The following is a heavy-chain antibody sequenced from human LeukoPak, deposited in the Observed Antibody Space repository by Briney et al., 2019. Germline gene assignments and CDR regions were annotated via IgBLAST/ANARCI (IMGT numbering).Heavy chain of an antibody. CDR2: ISGSGGST. CDR3: AREEQQLAPIDY. D-gene: IGHD6-13*01. CDR1: GFTFSSYA. J-gene: IGHJ4*02. Sequence: GGSLRLSCAASGFTFSSYAMSWVRQAPGKGLEWVSAISGSGGSTYYADSVKGRFTISRDDAKNSLYLQMNSLRAEDTAVYYCAREEQQLAPIDYWGQGTLVTVSS. V-gene: IGHV3-23*01.